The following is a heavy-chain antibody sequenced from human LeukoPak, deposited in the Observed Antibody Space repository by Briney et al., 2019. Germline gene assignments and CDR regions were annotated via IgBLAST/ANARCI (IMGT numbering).Heavy chain of an antibody. V-gene: IGHV1-2*02. J-gene: IGHJ4*02. Sequence: ASVKVSCKASANTLGYYMHWVRQAPGQGLEWMGWINPNSGGINYAQKFQGRVTITRDTSISTAFMELSRLRSDDTAVYYCARDLSITMVRAPFYWGPGTPVTVSS. CDR2: INPNSGGI. CDR3: ARDLSITMVRAPFY. D-gene: IGHD3-10*01. CDR1: ANTLGYY.